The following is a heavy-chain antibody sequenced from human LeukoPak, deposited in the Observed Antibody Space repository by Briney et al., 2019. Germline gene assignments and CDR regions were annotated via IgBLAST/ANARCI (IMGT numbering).Heavy chain of an antibody. CDR3: ARYDVWGSYRAFDY. CDR1: GGSISTDYY. D-gene: IGHD3-16*02. V-gene: IGHV4-38-2*02. J-gene: IGHJ4*02. CDR2: MYHSGST. Sequence: SETLSLTCTVSGGSISTDYYWGWIRQPPGKGLEWIGTMYHSGSTYYNPSLKSRVTISVDTSKNQFSLKLSSVTAADTAVYYCARYDVWGSYRAFDYWGQGTLVTVSS.